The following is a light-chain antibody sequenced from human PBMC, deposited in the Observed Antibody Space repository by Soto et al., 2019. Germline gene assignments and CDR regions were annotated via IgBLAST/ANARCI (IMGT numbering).Light chain of an antibody. V-gene: IGKV3-15*01. CDR2: GAS. CDR1: QSVSSN. CDR3: QQYNNWPPIT. J-gene: IGKJ5*01. Sequence: DIVLTQSPATLSLSPGERATLSCRSSQSVSSNLAWYQQKPRQAPRLLIYGASTRATGIPARFSGSGSGTEFTLTISSLQSEDFAVYYCQQYNNWPPITFGQGTRLEIK.